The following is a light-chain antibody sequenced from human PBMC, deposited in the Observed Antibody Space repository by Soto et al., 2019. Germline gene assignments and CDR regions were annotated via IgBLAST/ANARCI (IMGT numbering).Light chain of an antibody. CDR2: EVN. CDR3: SSFTTANTVV. CDR1: RSDIGSYNY. V-gene: IGLV2-14*01. Sequence: QSALTQPASVSGSPGQSITITCTGSRSDIGSYNYVSWYQHHPGKAPQLIVFEVNNRPSGVSNRFSGSKSGNTASLTISGLQADDEADYFCSSFTTANTVVFGGGTQLTVL. J-gene: IGLJ2*01.